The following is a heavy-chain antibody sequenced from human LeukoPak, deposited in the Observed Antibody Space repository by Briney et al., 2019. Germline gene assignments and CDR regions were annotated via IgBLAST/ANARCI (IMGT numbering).Heavy chain of an antibody. V-gene: IGHV4-34*01. D-gene: IGHD6-13*01. CDR3: ARGGGAAAGTKGWFDP. CDR1: GGSFSGYY. Sequence: SETLSLTCAVYGGSFSGYYWSWVRQPPGKGLEWIGEINHSGSTNYNPSLKSRVTISVDTSKNQFSLKLSSVTAADTAVYYCARGGGAAAGTKGWFDPWGQGTLVTVSS. CDR2: INHSGST. J-gene: IGHJ5*02.